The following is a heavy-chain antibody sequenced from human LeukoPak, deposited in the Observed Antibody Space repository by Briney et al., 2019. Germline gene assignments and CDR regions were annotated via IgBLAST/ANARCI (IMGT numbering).Heavy chain of an antibody. J-gene: IGHJ4*02. Sequence: SETLSLTCIVSGDSIRSSGYCWGWIRQPPGKGLEWIGSMFYGETTSYSPSLQSRVTISLDTSKNQFSLRLNSVTAADTAVYYCARLERSRMDGAQYWGQGTLVTVSS. V-gene: IGHV4-39*01. CDR3: ARLERSRMDGAQY. CDR2: MFYGETT. CDR1: GDSIRSSGYC. D-gene: IGHD4/OR15-4a*01.